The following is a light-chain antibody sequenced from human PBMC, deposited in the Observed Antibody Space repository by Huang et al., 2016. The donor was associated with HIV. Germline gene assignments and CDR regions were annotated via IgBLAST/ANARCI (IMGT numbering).Light chain of an antibody. J-gene: IGKJ2*01. CDR3: QQYNNRPRT. CDR1: HSVSSN. CDR2: GAS. V-gene: IGKV3D-15*01. Sequence: EIVMTQSPATLSVSPGERATLSCRASHSVSSNLAWYQQKPGQAPRLLIYGASTRATGIPARFSGSGSGTEFTLTISSLQSEDFAVYYCQQYNNRPRTFGQGTKLEIK.